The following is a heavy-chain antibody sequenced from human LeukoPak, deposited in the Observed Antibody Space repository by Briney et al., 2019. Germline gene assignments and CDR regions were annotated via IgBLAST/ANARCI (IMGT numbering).Heavy chain of an antibody. V-gene: IGHV3-30*02. CDR1: GFTFRSYG. J-gene: IGHJ4*02. Sequence: GGSLRLSCAASGFTFRSYGMHWVRQAPGKGLQWVAVIWYDGSNKYYADSVKGRFTISRDNSKNTLYLQMNSLRAEDTAVYYCAKGFFYYYDSSTYLDYWGQGTLVTVSS. D-gene: IGHD3-22*01. CDR2: IWYDGSNK. CDR3: AKGFFYYYDSSTYLDY.